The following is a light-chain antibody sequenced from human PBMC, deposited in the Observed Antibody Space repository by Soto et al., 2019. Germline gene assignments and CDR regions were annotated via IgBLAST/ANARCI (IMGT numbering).Light chain of an antibody. CDR1: SSNIGAGYD. CDR3: QSYDSSLSGSRVV. V-gene: IGLV1-40*01. Sequence: QSALTQPPSVSGAPGQRVTISCTGSSSNIGAGYDVHWYRQLPGTAPKLLIYGNFNRPSGVPDRFSGSKSGTSASLAITGLQAEDEADYYCQSYDSSLSGSRVVFGGGTKVTVL. J-gene: IGLJ2*01. CDR2: GNF.